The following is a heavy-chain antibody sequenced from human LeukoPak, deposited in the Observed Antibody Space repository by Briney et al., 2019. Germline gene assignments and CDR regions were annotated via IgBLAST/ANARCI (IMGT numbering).Heavy chain of an antibody. J-gene: IGHJ4*02. Sequence: PSETLTLTCDVSGVSINTCCYYWTWIRQPPGKGLEWIGYKYYSGSTRYNSSLRSRLTISLDSSKNQFSLGLTSVTAADTAVYDCARVRSYGFDFDSWGPGTLVIVSS. CDR2: KYYSGST. V-gene: IGHV4-61*01. CDR3: ARVRSYGFDFDS. D-gene: IGHD5-18*01. CDR1: GVSINTCCYY.